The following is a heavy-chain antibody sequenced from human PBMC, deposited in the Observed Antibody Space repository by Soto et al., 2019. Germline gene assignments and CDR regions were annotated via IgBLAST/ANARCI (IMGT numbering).Heavy chain of an antibody. V-gene: IGHV1-3*01. D-gene: IGHD4-17*01. CDR1: GYTFTSYA. Sequence: ASVKVSCKASGYTFTSYAMHWVRQAPGQRLEWMGWINAGNGNTKYSQKFQGRVTMTEDTSTDTAYMELSSLRSEDTAVYYCATAKKFYGGTARDYYYGMDVWGQGTTVTVSS. J-gene: IGHJ6*02. CDR2: INAGNGNT. CDR3: ATAKKFYGGTARDYYYGMDV.